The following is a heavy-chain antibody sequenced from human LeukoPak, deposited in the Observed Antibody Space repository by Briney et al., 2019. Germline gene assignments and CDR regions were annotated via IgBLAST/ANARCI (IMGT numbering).Heavy chain of an antibody. CDR1: GGTFSSYA. J-gene: IGHJ5*02. CDR3: ARFMVRGVIIHNWFDP. V-gene: IGHV1-69*05. D-gene: IGHD3-10*01. Sequence: SVKVSCKASGGTFSSYAISWVRQAPGQGLEWMGGIIPIFGTANYAQKFQGRVTITTDESTSTAYMELRSLRSDDTAVYYCARFMVRGVIIHNWFDPWGQGTLVTVSS. CDR2: IIPIFGTA.